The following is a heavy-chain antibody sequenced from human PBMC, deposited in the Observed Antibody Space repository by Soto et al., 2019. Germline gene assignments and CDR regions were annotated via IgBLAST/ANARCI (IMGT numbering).Heavy chain of an antibody. D-gene: IGHD2-21*02. J-gene: IGHJ5*02. CDR3: ARLQLGGDRMLNWFDP. CDR1: GYIFAKYG. Sequence: QVQVVQSGPELKKPGASVKVSCKAQGYIFAKYGIGWVRQAPGHGLEWVGLINVSNGDRKVAQKFQDRVSMTTDTATDTAYMELKSLRSGDTAVYYCARLQLGGDRMLNWFDPWGQGTLVTVSS. V-gene: IGHV1-18*01. CDR2: INVSNGDR.